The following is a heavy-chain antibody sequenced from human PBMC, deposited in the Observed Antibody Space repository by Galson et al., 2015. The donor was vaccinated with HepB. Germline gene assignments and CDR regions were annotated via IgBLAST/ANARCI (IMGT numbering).Heavy chain of an antibody. V-gene: IGHV3-13*01. CDR3: AREIADSTSWTWSCDL. D-gene: IGHD2/OR15-2a*01. CDR2: IGAAGDT. J-gene: IGHJ2*01. CDR1: GVTFSTYD. Sequence: SLRLSCAASGVTFSTYDMHWVRQAPGKGLEWVSAIGAAGDTYYSASVKGRFTISRENAKNSLYLQMNSLAAGDTAMYYCAREIADSTSWTWSCDLWGRGTLVTVSS.